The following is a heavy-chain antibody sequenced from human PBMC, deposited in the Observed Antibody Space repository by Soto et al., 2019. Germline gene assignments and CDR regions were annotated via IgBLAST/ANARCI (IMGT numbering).Heavy chain of an antibody. CDR2: INVGNGNT. V-gene: IGHV1-3*01. J-gene: IGHJ4*02. CDR1: GYTFTRSG. D-gene: IGHD3-22*01. Sequence: GASVKVSCKASGYTFTRSGISWVRQAPGQRLEWMGWINVGNGNTRYSQKFQGRLTLTRDTPGNTAYLELNSLISEDTAVYYCATPRDYDGCLDSWGQGTLVTVSS. CDR3: ATPRDYDGCLDS.